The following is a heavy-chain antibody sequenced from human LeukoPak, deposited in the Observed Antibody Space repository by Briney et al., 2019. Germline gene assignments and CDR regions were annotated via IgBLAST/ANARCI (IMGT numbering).Heavy chain of an antibody. Sequence: GASVKVSCKXSGYTFTGYYMHWVRQAPGQGLEWMGGINPNSGGTNYSQKFQGRVTMTTDTSTSTAYMELRSLRSDDTAVYYCARLTFGVVTPDDYWGQGTLVTVSS. CDR2: INPNSGGT. D-gene: IGHD3-3*01. V-gene: IGHV1-2*02. CDR1: GYTFTGYY. J-gene: IGHJ4*02. CDR3: ARLTFGVVTPDDY.